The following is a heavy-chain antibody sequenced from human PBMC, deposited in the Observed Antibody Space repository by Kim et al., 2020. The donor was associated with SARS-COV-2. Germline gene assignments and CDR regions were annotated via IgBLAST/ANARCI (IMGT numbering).Heavy chain of an antibody. Sequence: SETLSLTCTVSGGSISSDYWSWIRQPPGKGLEWIGYIYYSGSTNYNPSLKSRVTISVDMPKNQFSLKLSSVTVADTAVYYCASTSLFSSFDIWGQWTMV. J-gene: IGHJ3*02. CDR3: ASTSLFSSFDI. D-gene: IGHD2-15*01. V-gene: IGHV4-59*08. CDR1: GGSISSDY. CDR2: IYYSGST.